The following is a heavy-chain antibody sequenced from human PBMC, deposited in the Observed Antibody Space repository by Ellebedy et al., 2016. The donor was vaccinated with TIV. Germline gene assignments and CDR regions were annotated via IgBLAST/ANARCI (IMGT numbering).Heavy chain of an antibody. V-gene: IGHV3-74*01. CDR1: GFTFSSYW. CDR2: ISGDGSDI. Sequence: GESLKISCAASGFTFSSYWMHWVRQAPGKGLVWVSGISGDGSDIRYVDSVKGRFTISRDNAKSTLYLQMNSLRTEDTAVYYCARGHYSWGQGTLVTISS. CDR3: ARGHYS. J-gene: IGHJ4*02.